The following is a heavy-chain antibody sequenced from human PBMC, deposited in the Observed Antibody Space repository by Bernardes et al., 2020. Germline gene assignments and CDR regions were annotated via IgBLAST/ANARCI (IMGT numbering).Heavy chain of an antibody. CDR3: ARIPYLSYYYYGMDV. CDR1: GFSLSPSGMC. J-gene: IGHJ6*04. Sequence: SGPTLLKPTQTLTLTCTFSGFSLSPSGMCVSWIRQPPGKALEWLALIDWDDDKYYSTSLKTRLTISKDTSKNQVVLTMTNMDPVDTATYYCARIPYLSYYYYGMDVWGKGTTVTVSS. D-gene: IGHD2-21*01. V-gene: IGHV2-70*01. CDR2: IDWDDDK.